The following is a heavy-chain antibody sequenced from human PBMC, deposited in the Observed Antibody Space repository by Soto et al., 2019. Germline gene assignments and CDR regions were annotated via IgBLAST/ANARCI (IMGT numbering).Heavy chain of an antibody. Sequence: GGTMRLSCFACGITFSAYNMHWVRQATVKWLEWISCITSKAGQTYYADSVKGRFTISRDNANNCLYLEMNSLGAGDTAVYYCARELLAGQVFVIPWFEPWGRGTLVTVSS. CDR3: ARELLAGQVFVIPWFEP. CDR2: ITSKAGQT. D-gene: IGHD3-16*02. CDR1: GITFSAYN. J-gene: IGHJ5*02. V-gene: IGHV3-21*06.